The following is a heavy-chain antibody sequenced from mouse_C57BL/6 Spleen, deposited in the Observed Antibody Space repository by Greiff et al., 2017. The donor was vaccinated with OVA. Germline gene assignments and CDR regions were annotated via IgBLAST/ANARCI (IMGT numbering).Heavy chain of an antibody. D-gene: IGHD2-4*01. CDR1: GFTFSSYG. CDR2: ISSGGSYT. Sequence: EVQVVESGGDLVKPGGSLKLSCAASGFTFSSYGMSWVRQTPDQRLEWVATISSGGSYTYYPDSVKGRFTISRDNAKNTLYLQMSSLKSEDTAMYYGARPNYDCDGYYSMDYWGQGTSVTVSS. J-gene: IGHJ4*01. V-gene: IGHV5-6*01. CDR3: ARPNYDCDGYYSMDY.